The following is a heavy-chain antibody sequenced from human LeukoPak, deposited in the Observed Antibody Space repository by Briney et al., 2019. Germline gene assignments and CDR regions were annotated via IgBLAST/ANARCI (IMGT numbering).Heavy chain of an antibody. D-gene: IGHD3-22*01. CDR2: IYSSGTT. Sequence: PSETLSLTCTVSGGSINTYYWSWIRQPAGKGLEWIGRIYSSGTTHYNPSLKSRVTMSVDTSKNQFSLKLSSVTAADTAVYYCARELSTYYYDSSGYNTERGFDYWGQGTLVTVSS. J-gene: IGHJ4*02. V-gene: IGHV4-4*07. CDR3: ARELSTYYYDSSGYNTERGFDY. CDR1: GGSINTYY.